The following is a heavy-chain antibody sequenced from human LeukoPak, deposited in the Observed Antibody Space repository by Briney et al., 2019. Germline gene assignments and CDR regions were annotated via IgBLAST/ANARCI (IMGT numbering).Heavy chain of an antibody. CDR3: ASVVAVAGNDYFDY. J-gene: IGHJ4*02. CDR1: GGSFSGYY. CDR2: INHSGST. Sequence: PSETLSLTCAVYGGSFSGYYWSWIRQPPGKGLEWIGEINHSGSTNYNPSLKSRVTISVDTSKNQFSLKLSSVTAVDTAVYYCASVVAVAGNDYFDYWGQGTLVTVSS. V-gene: IGHV4-34*01. D-gene: IGHD6-19*01.